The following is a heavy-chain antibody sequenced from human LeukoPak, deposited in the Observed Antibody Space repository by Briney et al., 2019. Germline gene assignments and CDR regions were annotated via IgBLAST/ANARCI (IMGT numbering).Heavy chain of an antibody. Sequence: SETLSLTCTVSGGSISSSSYYWGWIRQPPGKGLEWIGSIYYSGSTYYNPSLKSRVTISVDTSKNQFSLKLTSVTAADTAVYYCTRSGSPEVIGIVDYWGQGTLVTVSS. CDR2: IYYSGST. CDR1: GGSISSSSYY. V-gene: IGHV4-39*07. D-gene: IGHD1-26*01. J-gene: IGHJ4*02. CDR3: TRSGSPEVIGIVDY.